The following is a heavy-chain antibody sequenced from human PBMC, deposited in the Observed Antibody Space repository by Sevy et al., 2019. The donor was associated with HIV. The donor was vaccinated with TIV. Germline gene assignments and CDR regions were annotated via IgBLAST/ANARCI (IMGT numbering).Heavy chain of an antibody. CDR2: INSDGSST. D-gene: IGHD3-22*01. V-gene: IGHV3-74*01. CDR3: TRVRAAITTGWANWFDP. J-gene: IGHJ5*02. Sequence: GGSLRLSCAASGFTFRNYWMHWVRQAPGKGLVWVSRINSDGSSTSYADSVKGRFTISRDNAKNTLYLQMNSLRAEDTAFYYCTRVRAAITTGWANWFDPWGQGTLVTVSS. CDR1: GFTFRNYW.